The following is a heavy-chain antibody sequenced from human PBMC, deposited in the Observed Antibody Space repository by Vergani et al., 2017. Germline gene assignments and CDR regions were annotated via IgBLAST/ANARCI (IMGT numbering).Heavy chain of an antibody. V-gene: IGHV5-51*01. CDR3: TRHVPCGDGACLHFDH. CDR2: IFPGDSQI. D-gene: IGHD2-21*01. J-gene: IGHJ4*02. CDR1: AYSFTNYW. Sequence: EVQLVQSGAEVKKPGESLKISCKGSAYSFTNYWIGWVRQMPGKGLEWMGLIFPGDSQIRSSLSFQGRVTISADKSISTAYLQWYSLQASDTAMYYCTRHVPCGDGACLHFDHWGQGTQVTVSS.